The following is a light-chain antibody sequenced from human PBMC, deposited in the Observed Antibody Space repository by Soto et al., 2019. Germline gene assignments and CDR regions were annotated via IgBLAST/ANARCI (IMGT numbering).Light chain of an antibody. CDR3: QEYNNYWT. Sequence: DIQMTQSPSTLSASVGDTVTITCRASQTISRWLAWYQQKPGKAPRLLIYTASTLESGVPSRFSASGSGTDFTLTISSLHPDDFATYHCQEYNNYWTFGQGTKVEVK. J-gene: IGKJ1*01. CDR1: QTISRW. CDR2: TAS. V-gene: IGKV1-5*01.